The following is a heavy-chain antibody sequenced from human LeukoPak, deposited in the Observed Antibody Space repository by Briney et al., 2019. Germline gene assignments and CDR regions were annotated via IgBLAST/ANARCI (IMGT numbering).Heavy chain of an antibody. CDR2: IYYSGST. CDR1: GGSVSSGSYY. CDR3: ARASNYYDSSGYYVGNWFDP. Sequence: SETLSLTCTVSGGSVSSGSYYWSWIRQPPGKGLEWIGYIYYSGSTNYNPSLKSRVTISVDTSKNQFSLKLSSVTAADTAVYYCARASNYYDSSGYYVGNWFDPWGQGTLVTVSP. V-gene: IGHV4-61*01. D-gene: IGHD3-22*01. J-gene: IGHJ5*02.